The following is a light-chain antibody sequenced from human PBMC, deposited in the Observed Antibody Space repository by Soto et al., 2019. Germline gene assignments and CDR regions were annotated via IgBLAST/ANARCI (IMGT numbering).Light chain of an antibody. CDR2: GAS. J-gene: IGKJ5*01. Sequence: DVQMTQSPASLSASVGDRVTIACRAGQPFADYLNWYQQKPGEAPKVLIFGASSLRSGVPSRFSGSGYGTDFTLTINNLQPEDFATYYCQQTHAVPLTFGQGTRLEIK. CDR3: QQTHAVPLT. CDR1: QPFADY. V-gene: IGKV1-39*01.